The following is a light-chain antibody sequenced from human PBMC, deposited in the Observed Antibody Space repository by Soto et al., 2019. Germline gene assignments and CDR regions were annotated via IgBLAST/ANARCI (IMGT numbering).Light chain of an antibody. Sequence: EIVLTQSPGTLSLSPGERATLSCRASHSVNSDYLAWYQQKPGQGPRVLMYGASSRATGIPDRFSGSGSGTDFTLTISRLEPEDFAVYYCQQYDSSPRTFGQGTKVEIK. CDR3: QQYDSSPRT. CDR2: GAS. V-gene: IGKV3-20*01. J-gene: IGKJ1*01. CDR1: HSVNSDY.